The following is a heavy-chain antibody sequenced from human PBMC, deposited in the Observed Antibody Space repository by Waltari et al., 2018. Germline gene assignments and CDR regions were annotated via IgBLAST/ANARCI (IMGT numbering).Heavy chain of an antibody. D-gene: IGHD1-20*01. J-gene: IGHJ4*02. Sequence: QITLKESGLTVVKLTQNLTLTCTFSGFSISTSGVGVGWRRQPSGKAPEYLVLIYWNDDKRYSPSLRSRLSISKDASKNQVFLTMTNMNPVDSSAYFCARSRGRYNWNHGDFEFWGQGILVTVSS. V-gene: IGHV2-5*01. CDR1: GFSISTSGVG. CDR3: ARSRGRYNWNHGDFEF. CDR2: IYWNDDK.